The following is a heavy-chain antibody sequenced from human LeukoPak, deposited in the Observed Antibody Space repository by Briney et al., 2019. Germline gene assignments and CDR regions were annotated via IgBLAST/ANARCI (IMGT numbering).Heavy chain of an antibody. Sequence: ASVKVSCKASGYTFTGYYMHWVRRAPGQGLEWMGWINPNSGGTKYAQKFQGRLTMTRDTSIGAAYMELSSLRSDDTAVYFCAREGTYGPPMSDQWGQGTLVTVSS. CDR3: AREGTYGPPMSDQ. V-gene: IGHV1-2*02. CDR2: INPNSGGT. D-gene: IGHD3-10*01. J-gene: IGHJ5*02. CDR1: GYTFTGYY.